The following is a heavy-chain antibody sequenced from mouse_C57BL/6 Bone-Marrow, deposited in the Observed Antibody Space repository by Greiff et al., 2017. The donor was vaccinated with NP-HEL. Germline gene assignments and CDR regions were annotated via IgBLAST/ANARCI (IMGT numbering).Heavy chain of an antibody. Sequence: QVHVKQPGAELVKPGASVKLSCKASGYTFTSYWMHWVKQRPGQGLEWIGMIHPNSGSTNYNEKFKSKATLTVDKSSSTAYMQLSSLTSEDSAVYYCARRDYYGSGGWFAYWGQGTLVTVSA. J-gene: IGHJ3*01. CDR2: IHPNSGST. CDR1: GYTFTSYW. CDR3: ARRDYYGSGGWFAY. D-gene: IGHD1-1*01. V-gene: IGHV1-64*01.